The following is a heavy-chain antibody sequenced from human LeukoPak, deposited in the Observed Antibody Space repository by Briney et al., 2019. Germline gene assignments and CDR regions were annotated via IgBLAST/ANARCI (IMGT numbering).Heavy chain of an antibody. J-gene: IGHJ3*02. CDR2: IKSKTDGGTT. D-gene: IGHD6-19*01. CDR1: GFTFSNAW. V-gene: IGHV3-15*01. Sequence: GGSLRLSCAASGFTFSNAWMSWVRQAPGKGLEWVGRIKSKTDGGTTDYAAPVKGRFTISRDDSKNTLYLQMNSLKTEDTAVYYCTTDVALSSGWYGVAFDIWGQGTMVTVSS. CDR3: TTDVALSSGWYGVAFDI.